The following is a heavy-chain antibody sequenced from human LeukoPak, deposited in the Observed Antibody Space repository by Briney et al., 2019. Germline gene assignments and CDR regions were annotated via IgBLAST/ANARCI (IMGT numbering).Heavy chain of an antibody. D-gene: IGHD3-22*01. CDR2: ISGRGGST. V-gene: IGHV3-23*01. J-gene: IGHJ4*02. CDR3: AKEPDHPTYYYDSSGYLAY. Sequence: GGSLRLSCAASRFTFSSYAMSWVRQAPGKGLEWVSAISGRGGSTYYADSVKGRFTISRDNSKNTLYLQMNSLRAEDTAVYYCAKEPDHPTYYYDSSGYLAYWGQGTLVTVSS. CDR1: RFTFSSYA.